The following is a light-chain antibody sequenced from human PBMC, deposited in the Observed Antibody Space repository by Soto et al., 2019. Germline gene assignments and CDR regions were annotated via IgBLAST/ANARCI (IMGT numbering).Light chain of an antibody. Sequence: AIQLTQSPSSPSASVGDRVTITCRASQDIRGALAWYQQKPGKPPKLLIFDVSSLQSGVPSRFSGSGSGTDFTLTISSLQPEDFATYYCQQFNTYPITFGQGTRLEIK. CDR3: QQFNTYPIT. CDR2: DVS. J-gene: IGKJ5*01. V-gene: IGKV1-13*02. CDR1: QDIRGA.